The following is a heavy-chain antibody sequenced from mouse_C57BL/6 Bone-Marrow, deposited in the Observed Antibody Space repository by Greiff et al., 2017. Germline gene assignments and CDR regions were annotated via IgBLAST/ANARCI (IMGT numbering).Heavy chain of an antibody. Sequence: EVNVVESGGGLVQPGGSLKLSCAASGFTFSDYYMYWVRQTPEKRLEWVAYISNGGGSTYYPDTVKGRFTISRDNAKNTLYLQMSRLKSEDTAMYYCARPYSNWYFDVWGTGTTVTVSS. J-gene: IGHJ1*03. CDR1: GFTFSDYY. D-gene: IGHD2-5*01. CDR3: ARPYSNWYFDV. V-gene: IGHV5-12*01. CDR2: ISNGGGST.